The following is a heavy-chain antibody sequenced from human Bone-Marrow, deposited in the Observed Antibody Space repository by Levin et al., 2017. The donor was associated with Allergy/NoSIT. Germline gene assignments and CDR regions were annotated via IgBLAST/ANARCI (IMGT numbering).Heavy chain of an antibody. V-gene: IGHV3-33*01. CDR3: ARVGGSYSDYFDY. CDR2: IWYDGSNK. J-gene: IGHJ4*02. CDR1: GFTFSSYG. D-gene: IGHD1-26*01. Sequence: GGSLRLSCAASGFTFSSYGMHWVRQAPGKGLEWVAVIWYDGSNKYYADSVKGRFTISRDNSKNTLYLQMNSLRAEDTAVYYCARVGGSYSDYFDYWGQGTLVTVSS.